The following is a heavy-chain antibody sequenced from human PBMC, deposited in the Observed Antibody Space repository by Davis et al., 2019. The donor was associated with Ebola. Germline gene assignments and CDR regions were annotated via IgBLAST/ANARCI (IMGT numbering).Heavy chain of an antibody. Sequence: MPSETLSLTCTVSGGSISSYYWGWIRQPPGKGLEWIGSIYYSGSTYYNPSLKSRVTISVDTSKNQFSLKLSSVTAADTAVYYCARVITDYGAKYFDYWGQGTLVTVSS. CDR1: GGSISSYY. J-gene: IGHJ4*02. CDR3: ARVITDYGAKYFDY. V-gene: IGHV4-39*01. D-gene: IGHD4-17*01. CDR2: IYYSGST.